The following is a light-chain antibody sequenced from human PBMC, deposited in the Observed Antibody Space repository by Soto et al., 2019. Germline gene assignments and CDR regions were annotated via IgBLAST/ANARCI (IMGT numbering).Light chain of an antibody. J-gene: IGLJ1*01. V-gene: IGLV2-14*01. CDR2: EAT. CDR1: TRDIGASNF. CDR3: LSYKTEDTFV. Sequence: QSVLPQPASVSGSPGQSITISCTGTTRDIGASNFVSWYQHLPGRAPKLIIFEATHRPSGVSDRFSGSKAGITASLTISGLQADDEAEYFCLSYKTEDTFVLGPGTKVIVL.